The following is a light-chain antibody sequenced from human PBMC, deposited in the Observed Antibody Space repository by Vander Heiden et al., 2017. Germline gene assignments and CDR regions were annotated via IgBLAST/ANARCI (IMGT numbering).Light chain of an antibody. CDR2: KDG. Sequence: PPSASAPPGPSVIISSAATRSIIGNNYVSWYQHFPGTAPKLLIYKDGSRRPWGADRRSGARTGASADLDISCRLPEEEADYYCSAWYESRSGWVFGGGTKLTVL. CDR1: RSIIGNNY. V-gene: IGLV1-47*01. J-gene: IGLJ3*02. CDR3: SAWYESRSGWV.